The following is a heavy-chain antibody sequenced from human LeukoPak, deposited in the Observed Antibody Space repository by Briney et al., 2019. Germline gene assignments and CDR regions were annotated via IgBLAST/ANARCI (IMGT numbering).Heavy chain of an antibody. Sequence: PSETLSLTCAVYGGSFSGYYWSWIRQPPGKGLEWIGEINHSGSTNYNPSLKSRVTISVDTSKNQFSLNLTSVTAADTAVYFCARMSNSSPIIDYWGQGTLVTVSS. D-gene: IGHD6-13*01. J-gene: IGHJ4*02. CDR2: INHSGST. V-gene: IGHV4-34*01. CDR3: ARMSNSSPIIDY. CDR1: GGSFSGYY.